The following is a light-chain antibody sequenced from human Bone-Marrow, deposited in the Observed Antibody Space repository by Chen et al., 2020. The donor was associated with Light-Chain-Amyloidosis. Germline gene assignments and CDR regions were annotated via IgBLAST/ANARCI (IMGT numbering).Light chain of an antibody. V-gene: IGKV3-20*01. CDR1: QTISSNY. Sequence: EIVLTQSPGTLALSPGEGANLSCRASQTISSNYLTWYHQKFGQAPRLLIYGSCSRATGIPARFTGSGSGTDFTLTIHRLEPEDFAMYSCQQYGTSPLTFGGGTKVEIK. J-gene: IGKJ4*01. CDR3: QQYGTSPLT. CDR2: GSC.